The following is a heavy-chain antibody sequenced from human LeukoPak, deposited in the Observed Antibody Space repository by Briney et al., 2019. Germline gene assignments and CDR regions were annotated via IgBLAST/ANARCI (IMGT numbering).Heavy chain of an antibody. V-gene: IGHV3-74*01. CDR2: INSDGSST. CDR3: ARDLSDYGDAYYYGMDV. D-gene: IGHD4-17*01. Sequence: GGSLRLSCAASGFTFSSYWMHWVRQAPGKGLVWVSRINSDGSSTSYADSVKGRFTISRDNAKNTLYLQMNSLRAEDTAVYYCARDLSDYGDAYYYGMDVWGQGATVTVSS. J-gene: IGHJ6*02. CDR1: GFTFSSYW.